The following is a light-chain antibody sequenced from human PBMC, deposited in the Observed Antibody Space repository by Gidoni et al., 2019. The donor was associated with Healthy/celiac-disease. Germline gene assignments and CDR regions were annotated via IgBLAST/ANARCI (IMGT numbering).Light chain of an antibody. J-gene: IGKJ4*01. CDR1: QSVSSY. CDR2: DAS. V-gene: IGKV3-11*01. Sequence: ELVLTQSPATLSLSPGERATLSCRASQSVSSYLAWYQQKPGQAPRLLIYDASNRATGIPARFSGSGSGTDFTLTISSLEPEDFAVYYWQQRSNWPLTFXGXTKVEIK. CDR3: QQRSNWPLT.